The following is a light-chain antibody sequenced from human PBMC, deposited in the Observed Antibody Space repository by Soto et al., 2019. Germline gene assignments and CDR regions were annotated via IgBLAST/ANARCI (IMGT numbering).Light chain of an antibody. CDR1: TGSVTSGHS. CDR3: LLSYSGAWV. CDR2: DTD. Sequence: QAVVTQEPSMTVSPGGTVTLTCVSSTGSVTSGHSPYWFQQKPGQAPRPLIFDTDHRHAWTPARFSGSLLGGKAALTLSGAHPDDEADYYCLLSYSGAWVFGGGTKLTVL. J-gene: IGLJ3*02. V-gene: IGLV7-46*01.